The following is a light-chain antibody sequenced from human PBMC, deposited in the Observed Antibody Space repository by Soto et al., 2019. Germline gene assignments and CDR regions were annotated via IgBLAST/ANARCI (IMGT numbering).Light chain of an antibody. CDR2: GAY. J-gene: IGKJ4*01. Sequence: EIVMSQSPVILSVSPGERATLSCRASQSVSTKLVWYQHKPGQAPRLLIYGAYIRAIGIPDRFSGSGSGTEFTLTITSLQSEDFAVYYCQQYIRWPLTFGGGTKVDIK. CDR1: QSVSTK. V-gene: IGKV3-15*01. CDR3: QQYIRWPLT.